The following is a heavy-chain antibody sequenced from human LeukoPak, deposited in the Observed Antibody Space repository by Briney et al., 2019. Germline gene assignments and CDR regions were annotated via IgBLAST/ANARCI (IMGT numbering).Heavy chain of an antibody. Sequence: EASVTVSCKASGYTFTSYYMHWVRQAPGQGLEWMGIINPSGGSTSYAQKFQGRVTMTRDTSTSTVYMELSSLRSEDTAVYYCARDRAWEYYFDYWGQGTLVTVSS. V-gene: IGHV1-46*01. CDR2: INPSGGST. CDR1: GYTFTSYY. J-gene: IGHJ4*02. CDR3: ARDRAWEYYFDY. D-gene: IGHD1-26*01.